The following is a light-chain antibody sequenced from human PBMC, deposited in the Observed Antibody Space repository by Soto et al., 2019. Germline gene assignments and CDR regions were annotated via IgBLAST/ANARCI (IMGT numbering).Light chain of an antibody. V-gene: IGKV3-15*01. CDR1: QSVSSN. J-gene: IGKJ4*01. Sequence: EIVMTQSPATLSVSPGERATLSCRASQSVSSNLAWYQQKPGQAPRLLLYGASTRATGIPARFSGSGSGTEFTLTISSLQSEDFAVYYCQQYNNFPLTFGGGTKVEIK. CDR2: GAS. CDR3: QQYNNFPLT.